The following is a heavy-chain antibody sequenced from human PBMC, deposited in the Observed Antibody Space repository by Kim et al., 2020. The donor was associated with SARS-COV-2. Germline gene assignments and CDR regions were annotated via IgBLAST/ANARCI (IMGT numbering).Heavy chain of an antibody. CDR2: IYYSGST. CDR1: GGSISSYY. CDR3: ARARDLILWFGEGWFDP. V-gene: IGHV4-59*01. D-gene: IGHD3-10*01. Sequence: SETLSLTCTVSGGSISSYYWSWIRQPPGKGLEWIGYIYYSGSTNYNPSLKSRVTISVDTSKNQFSLKLSSVTAADTAVYYCARARDLILWFGEGWFDPWGQGTLVTVSS. J-gene: IGHJ5*02.